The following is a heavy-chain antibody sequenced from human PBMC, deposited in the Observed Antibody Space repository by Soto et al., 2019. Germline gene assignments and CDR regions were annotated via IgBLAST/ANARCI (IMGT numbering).Heavy chain of an antibody. CDR3: ACIGSYVISEWFDP. D-gene: IGHD1-26*01. CDR2: ISYDGSNK. Sequence: GGSLRLSCAASGFTFSSYAMHWVRQAPGKGLEWVAVISYDGSNKYYADSVKGRFTISRDNSKNTLYLQMNSLRAEDTAVYYCACIGSYVISEWFDPWGQGTLVTVSS. J-gene: IGHJ5*02. V-gene: IGHV3-30-3*01. CDR1: GFTFSSYA.